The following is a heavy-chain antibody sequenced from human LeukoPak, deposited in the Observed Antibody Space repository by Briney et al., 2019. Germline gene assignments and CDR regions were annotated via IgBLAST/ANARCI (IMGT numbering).Heavy chain of an antibody. CDR3: ARAVRNYYFWYFDL. CDR1: GFTFSSYG. CDR2: IRYDGSNK. V-gene: IGHV3-30*02. D-gene: IGHD2/OR15-2a*01. J-gene: IGHJ2*01. Sequence: GGSLRLSCAASGFTFSSYGMHWVRQAPGKGLEGGAFIRYDGSNKYYADSVKGRFTIYRDNSKNTLYLQMNSLRAEDTAVYYCARAVRNYYFWYFDLWGRGTLVTVSS.